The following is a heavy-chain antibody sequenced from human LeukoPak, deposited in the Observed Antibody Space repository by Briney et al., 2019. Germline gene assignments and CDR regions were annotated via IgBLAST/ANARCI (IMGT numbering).Heavy chain of an antibody. V-gene: IGHV1-69*13. CDR3: ARSKYSSSWSYYYYGMDV. CDR2: IIPIFGTA. Sequence: SVKVSCKASGGTFSSYAISWVRQAPGQGLEWMGGIIPIFGTANYAQKFQGRVTITADESTSTAYMELSSLRSEDTAVYYCARSKYSSSWSYYYYGMDVWGQGTTVTVSS. D-gene: IGHD6-13*01. CDR1: GGTFSSYA. J-gene: IGHJ6*02.